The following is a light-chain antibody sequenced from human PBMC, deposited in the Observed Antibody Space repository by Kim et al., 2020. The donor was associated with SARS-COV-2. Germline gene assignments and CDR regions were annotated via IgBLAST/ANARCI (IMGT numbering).Light chain of an antibody. J-gene: IGLJ2*01. Sequence: GEPVTTSCTRSNGSIDDNYVQWYQQRPGGVPTTVIYEDDQRPSGVSDRFSGSIDNSSNSASLTISGLRTEDEADYYCQSYNRDNVIFGGGTQLTVL. CDR1: NGSIDDNY. CDR3: QSYNRDNVI. CDR2: EDD. V-gene: IGLV6-57*03.